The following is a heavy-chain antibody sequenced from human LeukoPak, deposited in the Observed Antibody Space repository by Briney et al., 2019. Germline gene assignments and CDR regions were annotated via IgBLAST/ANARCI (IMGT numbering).Heavy chain of an antibody. Sequence: GGSLRLSCAASGFTFSSYEMNWVRQAPGKGLEWVSYISSSGSTTYYADSVKGRFTISRDNAKNSLYLQMNSLRAEDTAVYYCARPSVAGTYGYYYGMDVCGKGTTVTVTS. D-gene: IGHD6-19*01. CDR2: ISSSGSTT. CDR1: GFTFSSYE. V-gene: IGHV3-48*03. J-gene: IGHJ6*04. CDR3: ARPSVAGTYGYYYGMDV.